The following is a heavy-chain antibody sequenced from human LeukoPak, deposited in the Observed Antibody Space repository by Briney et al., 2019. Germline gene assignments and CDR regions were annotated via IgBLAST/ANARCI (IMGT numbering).Heavy chain of an antibody. V-gene: IGHV3-30*04. CDR3: ARAKNCGGDCRPFDY. Sequence: GGSLRLSCAASGFTFSNYAMHWARQAPGKGLEWVAVISYDGSNKYYADSVKGRFTISRDNSKNTLYLQMNSLRAEDTAVYYCARAKNCGGDCRPFDYWGQGTLVTVSS. D-gene: IGHD2-21*02. J-gene: IGHJ4*02. CDR2: ISYDGSNK. CDR1: GFTFSNYA.